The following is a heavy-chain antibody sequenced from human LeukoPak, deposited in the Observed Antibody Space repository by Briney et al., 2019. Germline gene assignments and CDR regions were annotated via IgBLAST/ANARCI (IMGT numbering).Heavy chain of an antibody. CDR3: ARTTDLEMATIFDY. Sequence: GGSLRLSCAASGFTLGIYGMSWVRQAPGKGLEWVSGINWNGGSTGYADSVKGRFTISRDNAKNSLYLQMNSLRAEDTALYYCARTTDLEMATIFDYWGQGTLVTVSS. V-gene: IGHV3-20*04. D-gene: IGHD5-24*01. CDR1: GFTLGIYG. J-gene: IGHJ4*02. CDR2: INWNGGST.